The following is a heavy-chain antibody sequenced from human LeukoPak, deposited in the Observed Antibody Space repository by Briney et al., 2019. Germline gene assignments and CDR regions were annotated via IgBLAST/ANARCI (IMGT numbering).Heavy chain of an antibody. CDR2: IYYSGST. V-gene: IGHV4-30-4*01. J-gene: IGHJ4*02. CDR1: GGSISSGDYY. CDR3: ARVEGEDTAMFY. Sequence: SLTCTVSGGSISSGDYYWSWIRQPPGEGLGGIGYIYYSGSTYYNPSLKSRVTISVDTSKNQFSLKLSSVTAADTAVYYCARVEGEDTAMFYWGQGTLVTVSS. D-gene: IGHD5-18*01.